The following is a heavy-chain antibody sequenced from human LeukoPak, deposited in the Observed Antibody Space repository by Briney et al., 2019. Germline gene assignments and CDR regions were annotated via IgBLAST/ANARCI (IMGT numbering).Heavy chain of an antibody. Sequence: GGSLRLSCAASGFTFSGHWMSWVRQAPGKGLEWVANINQGGSDKYYVDSVKGRFTISRDNANNLLYLQMNSLRGEDTSVYYCTRDRSRAEDDWGQGTLVTVSS. CDR1: GFTFSGHW. D-gene: IGHD1-14*01. V-gene: IGHV3-7*01. J-gene: IGHJ4*02. CDR3: TRDRSRAEDD. CDR2: INQGGSDK.